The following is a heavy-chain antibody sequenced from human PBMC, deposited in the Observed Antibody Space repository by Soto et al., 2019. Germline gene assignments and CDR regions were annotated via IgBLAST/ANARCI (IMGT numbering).Heavy chain of an antibody. CDR2: ISGSGGST. J-gene: IGHJ4*02. CDR3: ANPIPKTGTTFGF. D-gene: IGHD1-1*01. Sequence: GGSLRLSCAASGFTFSSYAMNWVRQAPGKGLEWVSAISGSGGSTYYADSMKGRFTISRDNSKDTLYLQINSLRAEDTAVYYCANPIPKTGTTFGFWGQGTLVTVSS. CDR1: GFTFSSYA. V-gene: IGHV3-23*01.